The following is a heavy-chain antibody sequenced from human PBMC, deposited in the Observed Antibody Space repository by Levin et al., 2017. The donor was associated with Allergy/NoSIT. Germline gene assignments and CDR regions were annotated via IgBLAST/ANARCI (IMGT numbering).Heavy chain of an antibody. J-gene: IGHJ4*02. D-gene: IGHD6-19*01. V-gene: IGHV3-23*01. CDR3: AKRGETRPTVAGNYFDY. Sequence: PGGSLRLSCVASGFTFSSQAMSWVRQAPGKGLEWVSTITAGGGNTYYADSVKGRFTISGDISRNTVYLQMNSLRAEDTAIYYCAKRGETRPTVAGNYFDYWGQGTLVTVSS. CDR1: GFTFSSQA. CDR2: ITAGGGNT.